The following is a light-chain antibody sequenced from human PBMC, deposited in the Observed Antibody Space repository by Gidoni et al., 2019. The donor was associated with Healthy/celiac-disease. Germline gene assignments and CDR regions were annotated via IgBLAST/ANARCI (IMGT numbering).Light chain of an antibody. CDR3: NSGDSSGNHWV. J-gene: IGLJ3*02. CDR2: GTN. CDR1: GLRSSY. V-gene: IGLV3-19*01. Sequence: SSERTQDPAVSGALGQTVRITCQGDGLRSSYASWYQQKPGQAPVLVIYGTNNRPSGIPDRFSGSSSGNTASLTITGAQAEDEADYFCNSGDSSGNHWVFGGGTKLTVL.